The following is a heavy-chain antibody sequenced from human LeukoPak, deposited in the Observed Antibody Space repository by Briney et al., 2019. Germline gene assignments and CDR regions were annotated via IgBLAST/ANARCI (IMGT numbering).Heavy chain of an antibody. CDR1: GFTVSSNY. J-gene: IGHJ6*03. D-gene: IGHD1-1*01. Sequence: GGSLRLSCAASGFTVSSNYMSWVRQAPGKGLEWVSTISGSGGSTYYADSVKGRFTISRDNSKNTLYLQMNRLRAEDTAVYYCAKDSELERYYYYNYYMDVWGKGTTVTISS. CDR2: ISGSGGST. CDR3: AKDSELERYYYYNYYMDV. V-gene: IGHV3-23*01.